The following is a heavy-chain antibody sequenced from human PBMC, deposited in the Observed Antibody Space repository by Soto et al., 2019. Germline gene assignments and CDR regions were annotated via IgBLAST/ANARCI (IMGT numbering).Heavy chain of an antibody. D-gene: IGHD6-13*01. CDR3: ARVLIAAADNKGDYYYYGMDV. CDR1: GFTFSSYS. CDR2: ISSSSSYI. V-gene: IGHV3-21*01. Sequence: GGSLRLSCAASGFTFSSYSMNWVRQAPGKGLEWVSSISSSSSYIYYADSVKGRFTISRDNAKNSLYLQMNSLRAEDTAVYYCARVLIAAADNKGDYYYYGMDVWGQGTTVTVSS. J-gene: IGHJ6*02.